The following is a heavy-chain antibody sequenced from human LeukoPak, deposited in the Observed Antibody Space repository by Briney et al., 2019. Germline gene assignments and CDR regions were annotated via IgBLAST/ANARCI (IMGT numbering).Heavy chain of an antibody. V-gene: IGHV4-59*01. Sequence: SETLSLTCTVSGASISSSYWSWVRQPPGKRLEWIGFIYYSGSTNSNPSLKSRVTISADTSKNQFSLKLSSVTAADTAVYYCVRGNYDNRGYSNAFDTWGQGAMVTVSS. CDR1: GASISSSY. J-gene: IGHJ3*02. D-gene: IGHD3-22*01. CDR3: VRGNYDNRGYSNAFDT. CDR2: IYYSGST.